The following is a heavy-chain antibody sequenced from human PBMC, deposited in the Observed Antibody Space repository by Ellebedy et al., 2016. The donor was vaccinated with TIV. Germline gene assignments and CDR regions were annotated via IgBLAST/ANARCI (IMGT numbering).Heavy chain of an antibody. D-gene: IGHD2/OR15-2a*01. V-gene: IGHV4-34*01. J-gene: IGHJ4*02. Sequence: MPSETLSLTCAVYGVFFSGSYWSWIRRPPGKGLEWIGEINHSVGTNSNPSLKSRVTISLDTSKNQFSLKLTSVSAADTADYFCARGLGGGEYFDFWGQGTPVTVSS. CDR3: ARGLGGGEYFDF. CDR2: INHSVGT. CDR1: GVFFSGSY.